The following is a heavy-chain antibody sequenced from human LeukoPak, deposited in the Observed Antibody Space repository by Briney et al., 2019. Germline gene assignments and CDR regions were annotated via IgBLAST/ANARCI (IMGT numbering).Heavy chain of an antibody. V-gene: IGHV1-18*01. CDR2: ISGYNGTT. CDR3: ARGAWNLYMDV. CDR1: GYTFTSYG. D-gene: IGHD1-1*01. J-gene: IGHJ6*03. Sequence: ASVKVSRKASGYTFTSYGISWVRQAPGQGLEWMGWISGYNGTTNYAQKLQGRVTMTTDTSTSTAYMELRSLRSNDTGVYSCARGAWNLYMDVWGKGTTVTVSS.